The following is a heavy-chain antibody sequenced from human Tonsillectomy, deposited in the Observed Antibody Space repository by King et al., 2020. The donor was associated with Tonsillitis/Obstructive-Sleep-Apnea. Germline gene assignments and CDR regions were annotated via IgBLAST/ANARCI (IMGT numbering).Heavy chain of an antibody. CDR2: IYHSGST. D-gene: IGHD2-8*02. CDR1: GGSISGLNW. J-gene: IGHJ5*02. V-gene: IGHV4-4*02. Sequence: QLQESGPGLVKPSGTLSLTCAVFGGSISGLNWWRWVRQPPGRGLEWIGEIYHSGSTNYNPTLQSRVSISVDKSRNQFSLKMTSVTAADTAVYYCARDLGYCTSATCSAPWGQGILVTVSS. CDR3: ARDLGYCTSATCSAP.